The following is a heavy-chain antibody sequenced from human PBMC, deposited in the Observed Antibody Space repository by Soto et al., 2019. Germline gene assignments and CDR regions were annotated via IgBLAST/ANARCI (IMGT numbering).Heavy chain of an antibody. D-gene: IGHD2-15*01. CDR3: ATDGGSCTGGSCN. V-gene: IGHV1-69*08. CDR1: GGTFTNYS. Sequence: QVQLVQSGAEVREPGSSVKVSCKPSGGTFTNYSISWVRQAPGQGLEWMGRIIPILGRTNYAQRFQGRVSITADTFASTVYLEVYSRRFDDTAVYYCATDGGSCTGGSCNWGQGTLVTVSS. CDR2: IIPILGRT. J-gene: IGHJ4*02.